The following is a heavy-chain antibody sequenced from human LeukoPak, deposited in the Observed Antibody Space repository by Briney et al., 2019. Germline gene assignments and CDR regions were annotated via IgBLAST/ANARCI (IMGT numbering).Heavy chain of an antibody. Sequence: GGSLRLSCAASGXTFSSYAMHWVRQAPGKGLEWVAVISYDGSNKYYADSVKGRFTISRDNSKNTLYLQMNSLRAEDTAVNYCARGTGYSSGWFDYWGQGTLVTVSS. J-gene: IGHJ4*02. CDR2: ISYDGSNK. V-gene: IGHV3-30-3*01. CDR3: ARGTGYSSGWFDY. D-gene: IGHD6-19*01. CDR1: GXTFSSYA.